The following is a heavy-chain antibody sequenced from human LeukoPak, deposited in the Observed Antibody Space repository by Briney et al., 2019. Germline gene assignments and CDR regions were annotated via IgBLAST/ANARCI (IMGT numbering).Heavy chain of an antibody. J-gene: IGHJ4*02. D-gene: IGHD2-21*02. CDR2: IYSSGIT. Sequence: PSETLSLTCSVSGGSISNYYWNWIRQPAGKGLEWIGRIYSSGITNYNPSLRSRVTMSVDTSKNQFSLKLSSVTAADTAVYYCARGAYCGGDCYSFDYGGQGTLVTVSS. CDR3: ARGAYCGGDCYSFDY. V-gene: IGHV4-4*07. CDR1: GGSISNYY.